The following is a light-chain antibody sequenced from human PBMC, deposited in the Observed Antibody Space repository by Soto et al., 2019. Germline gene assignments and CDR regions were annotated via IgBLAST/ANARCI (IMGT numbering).Light chain of an antibody. Sequence: QSVLTQPPSVSGAPGQRVTISCTGSSSNIGAGYDIHWYQQLPGTAPKLLIYGNINRPSGVPDRFSGSKSGTSASLSITGFQAEDEGDYYCQSYDSSLSGSLVFGGGTKLTVL. CDR3: QSYDSSLSGSLV. V-gene: IGLV1-40*01. CDR1: SSNIGAGYD. J-gene: IGLJ2*01. CDR2: GNI.